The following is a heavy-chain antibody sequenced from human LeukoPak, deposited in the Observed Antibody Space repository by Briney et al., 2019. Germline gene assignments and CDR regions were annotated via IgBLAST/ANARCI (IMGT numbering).Heavy chain of an antibody. V-gene: IGHV4-34*01. CDR1: GGSFSGYY. CDR3: ARGQFSVYDWFDP. Sequence: SETLSLTCAVYGGSFSGYYWSWIRQPPGKGLEWIGEINHSGSTNYNPSLKSRVTISVDTSKNQFSLKLSSVTAADTAVYYCARGQFSVYDWFDPWGQGTLVTVSS. J-gene: IGHJ5*02. D-gene: IGHD2-8*01. CDR2: INHSGST.